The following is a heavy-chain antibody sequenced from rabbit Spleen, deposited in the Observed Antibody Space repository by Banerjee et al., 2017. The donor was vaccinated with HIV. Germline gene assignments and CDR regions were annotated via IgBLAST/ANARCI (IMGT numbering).Heavy chain of an antibody. CDR1: GFSFSDSYY. CDR3: ARDSGSSFSSYGMDL. D-gene: IGHD8-1*01. V-gene: IGHV1S45*01. J-gene: IGHJ6*01. Sequence: QERLTETGGGLVQPGGSLTLTCTASGFSFSDSYYMCWVRQAPGKGLECIACIYGGSGGSTWYASWAKGRFTISKTASTTVTLHMTSLTAADTATYFCARDSGSSFSSYGMDLWGQGTLVTVS. CDR2: IYGGSGGST.